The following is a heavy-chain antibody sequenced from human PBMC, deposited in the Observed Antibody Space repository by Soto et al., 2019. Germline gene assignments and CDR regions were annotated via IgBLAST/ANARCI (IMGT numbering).Heavy chain of an antibody. CDR1: GFTFTSYD. CDR3: AKWGGAGSDY. CDR2: VNEDGSER. J-gene: IGHJ4*02. Sequence: EGQLVESGGGLVQPGGSLRLSCAASGFTFTSYDMSWVRQAQGKGLEWGANVNEDGSERYYVDSVKSRFTVSRDNAKNSLYLEKNSLRAEDTAVYYCAKWGGAGSDYWRQGTLVTVSS. V-gene: IGHV3-7*01. D-gene: IGHD1-26*01.